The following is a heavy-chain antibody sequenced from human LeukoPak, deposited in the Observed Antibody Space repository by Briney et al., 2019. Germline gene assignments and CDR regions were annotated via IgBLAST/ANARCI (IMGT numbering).Heavy chain of an antibody. V-gene: IGHV4-59*01. D-gene: IGHD3-22*01. Sequence: SETLSLNCTVSGGSISSYYWRWIRQPPGKGLEWIGYIYYSGSTNYNPSLKSRVTISVDTSKNQFSLKLSSVTAADTAVYYCARDQPYYYDSSGYYYGYYGMDVWGQGTTVTVSS. CDR3: ARDQPYYYDSSGYYYGYYGMDV. J-gene: IGHJ6*02. CDR1: GGSISSYY. CDR2: IYYSGST.